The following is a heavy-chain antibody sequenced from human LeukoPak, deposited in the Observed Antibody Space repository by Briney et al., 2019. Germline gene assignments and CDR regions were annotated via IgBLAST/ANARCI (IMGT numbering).Heavy chain of an antibody. CDR3: AKSNCGGDCHDAFDI. Sequence: PGGSLRLSCAASGFTFDDYAMHWVRQAPAKGLEWVSGISWNSGSIGYADSVKGRFTISRDNAKNSLYLQMNSLRAEDTALYYCAKSNCGGDCHDAFDIWGQGTMVTVSS. V-gene: IGHV3-9*01. J-gene: IGHJ3*02. D-gene: IGHD2-21*02. CDR1: GFTFDDYA. CDR2: ISWNSGSI.